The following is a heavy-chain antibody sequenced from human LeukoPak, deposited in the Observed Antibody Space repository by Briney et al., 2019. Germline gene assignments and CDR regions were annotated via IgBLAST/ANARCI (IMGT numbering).Heavy chain of an antibody. CDR1: GFTFSSYA. D-gene: IGHD2-21*01. CDR3: AKFLPTHIVVANYYFDY. V-gene: IGHV3-23*01. J-gene: IGHJ4*02. Sequence: PGGSLRLSCAASGFTFSSYAMSWVRQAPGKGLEWVSAISGSGGITYYADSVKGRFTISRDNSKNTLYLQMNSLRAEDTAVYYCAKFLPTHIVVANYYFDYWGQRTLVTVSS. CDR2: ISGSGGIT.